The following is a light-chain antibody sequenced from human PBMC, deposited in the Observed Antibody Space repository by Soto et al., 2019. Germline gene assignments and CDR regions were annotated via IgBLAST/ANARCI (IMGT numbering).Light chain of an antibody. CDR3: CSYAGNYTYV. Sequence: QSALTQPRSVSGSPGQSVTISCTGTSSDVGGYNYVSWYQQHPGKAPKLMIYDVNKRPSGVPDRLSGSKSGNTASLTISGLQDEDEADYYCCSYAGNYTYVFGTGTKLTVL. CDR2: DVN. J-gene: IGLJ1*01. CDR1: SSDVGGYNY. V-gene: IGLV2-11*01.